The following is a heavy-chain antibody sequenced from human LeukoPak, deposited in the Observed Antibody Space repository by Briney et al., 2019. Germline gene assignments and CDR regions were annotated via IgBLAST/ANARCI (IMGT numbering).Heavy chain of an antibody. Sequence: PGGSLRLSCAASGFTFSSYWMSWVRQAPGKGLEWVANIKQDGSEKYYVDSVKGRFTISRDNAKNSLYLQMNSLRAEDTAVYYCASPSSTNYYYYYGMDVWGQGTTVTVSS. D-gene: IGHD2-2*01. CDR2: IKQDGSEK. V-gene: IGHV3-7*01. J-gene: IGHJ6*02. CDR1: GFTFSSYW. CDR3: ASPSSTNYYYYYGMDV.